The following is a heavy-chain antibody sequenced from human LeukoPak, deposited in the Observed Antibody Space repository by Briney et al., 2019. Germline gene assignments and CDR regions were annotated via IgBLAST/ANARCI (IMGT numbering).Heavy chain of an antibody. CDR2: IYHSGST. CDR1: GDSISSSKW. Sequence: SVTLSLTCAVSGDSISSSKWWSWGRPSPGKGLEWIGEIYHSGSTIYNPALKSRFTISLDKSNNAFSLKLSSVTAADTAVYYCGRIVPARYTAIAGFDYWGQGTSVTVSS. CDR3: GRIVPARYTAIAGFDY. J-gene: IGHJ4*02. D-gene: IGHD5-18*01. V-gene: IGHV4-4*02.